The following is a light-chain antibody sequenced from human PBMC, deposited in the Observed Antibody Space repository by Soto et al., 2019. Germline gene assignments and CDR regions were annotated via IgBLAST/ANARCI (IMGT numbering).Light chain of an antibody. CDR2: AAS. J-gene: IGKJ3*01. CDR1: QSISSY. Sequence: DIQMTQSPSSLSASVGDRVTITCRASQSISSYLNWYQQKPGKAPKLLIYAASSLQSGVPSRFSGSGSGTDFTLTISSLQPEDFATYYCQPSYSTPQTFCTGTKVDIK. CDR3: QPSYSTPQT. V-gene: IGKV1-39*01.